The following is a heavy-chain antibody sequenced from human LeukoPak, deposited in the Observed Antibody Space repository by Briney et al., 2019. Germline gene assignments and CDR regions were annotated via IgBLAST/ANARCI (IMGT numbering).Heavy chain of an antibody. J-gene: IGHJ5*01. CDR3: ARRCSSASCPFDF. D-gene: IGHD2-2*01. CDR1: GGSISTFY. V-gene: IGHV4-59*08. Sequence: PSETLSLTCTVSGGSISTFYWSWIRRPPGKGLEWIGYIYYTGSTNYNPSLQSRVTISLDTSKNQFSLKLRSVTAADTAVYYCARRCSSASCPFDFWGQGTLVTVSS. CDR2: IYYTGST.